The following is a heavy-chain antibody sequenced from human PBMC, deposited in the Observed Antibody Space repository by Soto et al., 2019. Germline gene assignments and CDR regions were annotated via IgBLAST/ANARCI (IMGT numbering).Heavy chain of an antibody. Sequence: PVGSLRLSCAASGFTFSTYTMGWVRQAPGKGLEWVSDINPSGGRTYYADSVKGRFAISRDNSKNTLYLQMNSLRAEDTAVYYCAKALHASAYDYWGQGTLVTVSS. CDR2: INPSGGRT. CDR3: AKALHASAYDY. V-gene: IGHV3-23*01. D-gene: IGHD6-25*01. CDR1: GFTFSTYT. J-gene: IGHJ4*02.